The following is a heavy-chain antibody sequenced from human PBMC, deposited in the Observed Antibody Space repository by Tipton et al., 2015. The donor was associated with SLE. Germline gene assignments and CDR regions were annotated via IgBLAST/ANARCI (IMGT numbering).Heavy chain of an antibody. D-gene: IGHD3-10*01. Sequence: TLSLTCTVSDDSISSFSYYWTWIRQPAGKELEWIGHIYSSGSTYYNPSLKSRVTLSVDTSKNQFSLKLTSVTAADTAMYYCARPPGTYPTGDYWGQGTLVTVSS. CDR3: ARPPGTYPTGDY. V-gene: IGHV4-61*09. CDR2: IYSSGST. CDR1: DDSISSFSYY. J-gene: IGHJ4*02.